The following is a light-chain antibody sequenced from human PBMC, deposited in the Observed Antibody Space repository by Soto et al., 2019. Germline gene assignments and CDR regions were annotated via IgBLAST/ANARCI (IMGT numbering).Light chain of an antibody. Sequence: EIVMTQSPATLSVSPGEGATLSCRASQSVSSKLAWYQQKPGQAPRLLIYDASTRATGIPARFSGSESETEFALTISSLQSEDFAVYYCLQYDNWPFTFGPGTKVDIK. CDR3: LQYDNWPFT. J-gene: IGKJ3*01. CDR2: DAS. CDR1: QSVSSK. V-gene: IGKV3-15*01.